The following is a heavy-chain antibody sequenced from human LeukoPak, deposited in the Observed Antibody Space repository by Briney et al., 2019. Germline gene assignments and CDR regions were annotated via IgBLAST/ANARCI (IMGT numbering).Heavy chain of an antibody. J-gene: IGHJ4*02. CDR3: ARPSSLYGGTTEDY. CDR2: IYPGDSDT. CDR1: GYSFTDYW. V-gene: IGHV5-51*01. D-gene: IGHD4-23*01. Sequence: GESLKISCKASGYSFTDYWIVWVRQMPGKGLEWMGAIYPGDSDTRYSPSLDGQVTISADKSVSTTYLQWSSLQASDTAMYYCARPSSLYGGTTEDYWGQGTLVTVSS.